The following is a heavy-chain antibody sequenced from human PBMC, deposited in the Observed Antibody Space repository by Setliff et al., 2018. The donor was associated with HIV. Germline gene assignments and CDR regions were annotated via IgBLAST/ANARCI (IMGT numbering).Heavy chain of an antibody. CDR2: IYTSGSV. V-gene: IGHV4-4*09. CDR3: ARSPRIGVAGEFEY. J-gene: IGHJ4*02. D-gene: IGHD6-19*01. CDR1: GGSISSYY. Sequence: PSETLPLTCTVSGGSISSYYWSWIRQPPGKGLEWIGYIYTSGSVNYNPSLNSRVTISVDTSKNQFSLKVNSVTAADTAVYYCARSPRIGVAGEFEYWGQGTLVTVSS.